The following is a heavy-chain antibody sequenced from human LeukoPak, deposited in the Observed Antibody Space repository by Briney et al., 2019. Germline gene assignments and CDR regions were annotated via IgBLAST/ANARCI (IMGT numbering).Heavy chain of an antibody. D-gene: IGHD3-16*01. CDR2: ISGSGGIT. CDR1: GFTFSSHG. Sequence: GRSLRLSCAASGFTFSSHGMNWVRQAPGKGLEWVSGISGSGGITYYAESVKGRFTISRDNSKNTLYLQMNSLRAEDTAVYYCAQDWASIRFDYWGQGTLVSVSS. V-gene: IGHV3-23*01. J-gene: IGHJ4*02. CDR3: AQDWASIRFDY.